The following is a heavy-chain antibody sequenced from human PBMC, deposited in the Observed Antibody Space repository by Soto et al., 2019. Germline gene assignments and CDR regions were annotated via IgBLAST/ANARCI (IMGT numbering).Heavy chain of an antibody. CDR3: TTVTTVDYYFDP. CDR2: IRKKTNSYTT. Sequence: GGSLRLSCAASGLTFSDRYMDWVRQAPGKGLEWVGRIRKKTNSYTTEYAASVKGRFIISRDDSTNSLYLQMSSLKTEDTAVYYCTTVTTVDYYFDPWGQGTLVTVSS. J-gene: IGHJ5*02. D-gene: IGHD4-17*01. CDR1: GLTFSDRY. V-gene: IGHV3-72*01.